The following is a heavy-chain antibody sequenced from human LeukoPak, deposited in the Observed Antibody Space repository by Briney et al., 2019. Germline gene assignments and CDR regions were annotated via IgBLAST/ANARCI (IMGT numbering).Heavy chain of an antibody. CDR2: ISGSGGST. CDR3: ERDPSEYEWQRGWYRDF. J-gene: IGHJ4*02. CDR1: AFTFRSYA. D-gene: IGHD6-19*01. Sequence: QPGGSLGLSCAASAFTFRSYAMSWVRQAGGKGLEWVSAISGSGGSTYYADSVKGRFTISRDNSKNTLYLQMSSLRAEDTAVYYCERDPSEYEWQRGWYRDFWGQGSQVTVSS. V-gene: IGHV3-23*01.